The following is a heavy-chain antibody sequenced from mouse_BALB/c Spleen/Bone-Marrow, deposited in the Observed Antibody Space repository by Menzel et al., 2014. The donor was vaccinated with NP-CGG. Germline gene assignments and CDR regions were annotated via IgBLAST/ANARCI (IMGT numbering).Heavy chain of an antibody. Sequence: VQLKESGGGLVKLGGSLKLSCAASGFTFSSYAMSWVRQTPEKRLEWVASISSGGSTYYPDSVKGRFTISRDNARNILYLQMSSLRSEDTAMYYCAREGDGYDPAWFAYWGQGTLVTVSA. CDR2: ISSGGST. CDR3: AREGDGYDPAWFAY. D-gene: IGHD2-2*01. J-gene: IGHJ3*01. V-gene: IGHV5-6-5*01. CDR1: GFTFSSYA.